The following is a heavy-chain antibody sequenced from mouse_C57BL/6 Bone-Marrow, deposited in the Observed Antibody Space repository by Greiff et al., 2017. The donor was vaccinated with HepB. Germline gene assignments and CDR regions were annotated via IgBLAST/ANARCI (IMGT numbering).Heavy chain of an antibody. CDR2: IYPGDGDT. CDR3: ARGYYGSRYYFDY. D-gene: IGHD1-1*01. CDR1: GYAFSSSW. Sequence: VQLQQSGPELVKPGASVKISCKASGYAFSSSWMNWVKQRPGKGLEWIGRIYPGDGDTNYNGKFKGKATLTADKSSSTAYMQLSSLTSEDSAVYFCARGYYGSRYYFDYWGQGTTLTVSS. V-gene: IGHV1-82*01. J-gene: IGHJ2*01.